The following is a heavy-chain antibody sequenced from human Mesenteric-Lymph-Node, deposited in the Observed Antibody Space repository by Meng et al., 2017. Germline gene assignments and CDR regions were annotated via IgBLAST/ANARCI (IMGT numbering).Heavy chain of an antibody. J-gene: IGHJ6*02. CDR2: ISGSGGST. CDR1: GFTFSSYA. V-gene: IGHV3-23*01. Sequence: GESLKISCAASGFTFSSYAMSWVRQAPGKGLEWVSAISGSGGSTYYADSVKGRFTISRDNSKNTLYLQMNSLRAEDTAVYYCARGRYYYDSSGYYFDSDGMDVWGQGTTVTVSS. D-gene: IGHD3-22*01. CDR3: ARGRYYYDSSGYYFDSDGMDV.